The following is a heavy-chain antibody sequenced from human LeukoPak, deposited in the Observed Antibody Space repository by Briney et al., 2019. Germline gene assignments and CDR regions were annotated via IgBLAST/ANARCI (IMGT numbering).Heavy chain of an antibody. CDR1: GGTFSSYA. CDR2: IIPIFGTA. Sequence: ASVKVSCKASGGTFSSYAISWVRQAPGQGLEWMGGIIPIFGTANYAQKFQGRVTITADESTSTAYMELSSLRSEDTAVYYCARGPYSSGWYYYGMVVWGQGTTVTVSS. CDR3: ARGPYSSGWYYYGMVV. V-gene: IGHV1-69*13. J-gene: IGHJ6*02. D-gene: IGHD6-19*01.